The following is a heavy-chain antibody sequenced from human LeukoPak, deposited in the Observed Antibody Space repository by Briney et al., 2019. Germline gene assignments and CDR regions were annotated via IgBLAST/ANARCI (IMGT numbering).Heavy chain of an antibody. V-gene: IGHV1-2*02. CDR1: GYTFTGYY. Sequence: GASVKVSCKASGYTFTGYYMHWVRQAPGQGLEWMGWISPNSGGTNYAQKFQGRVTMTRDTSISTAYMELSRLRSDDTAVYYCARDYHSPNFDILTGYYKHWGQGTLVTVSS. J-gene: IGHJ4*02. D-gene: IGHD3-9*01. CDR2: ISPNSGGT. CDR3: ARDYHSPNFDILTGYYKH.